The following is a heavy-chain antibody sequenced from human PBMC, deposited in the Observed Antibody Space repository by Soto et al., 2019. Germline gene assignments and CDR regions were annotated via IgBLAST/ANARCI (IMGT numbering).Heavy chain of an antibody. Sequence: EVQLVESGGGLVQPGGSLRLSCAASGFTFSSYWMHWVHQAPGKGLVWVSRINSDGSSTSYADSVKGRFTISRDNAKNTLYLQMNSLRAEDTAVYYCARAGPWYYDFWSGYSTDAFDIWGQGTMVTVSS. CDR3: ARAGPWYYDFWSGYSTDAFDI. J-gene: IGHJ3*02. D-gene: IGHD3-3*01. V-gene: IGHV3-74*01. CDR2: INSDGSST. CDR1: GFTFSSYW.